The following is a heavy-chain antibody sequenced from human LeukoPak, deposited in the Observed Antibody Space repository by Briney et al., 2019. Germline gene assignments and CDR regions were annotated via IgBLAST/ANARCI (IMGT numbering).Heavy chain of an antibody. V-gene: IGHV3-7*01. J-gene: IGHJ4*02. CDR3: ASLAVAGIDYFDY. D-gene: IGHD6-19*01. CDR2: IKQDGSEK. CDR1: GFTFSSYW. Sequence: GGSLRLSCVASGFTFSSYWMSWVRQAPGKGLEWVANIKQDGSEKYYVDSVKGRFTISRDNAKNSLYLQMNSLRAEDTAVYYCASLAVAGIDYFDYWGQGTLVTVSS.